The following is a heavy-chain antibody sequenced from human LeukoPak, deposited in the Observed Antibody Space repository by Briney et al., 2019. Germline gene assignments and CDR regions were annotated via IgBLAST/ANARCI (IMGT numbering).Heavy chain of an antibody. V-gene: IGHV3-11*04. D-gene: IGHD3-16*01. CDR3: VRGGWDH. CDR1: GFTFSDYY. J-gene: IGHJ4*02. CDR2: ISNSGKTI. Sequence: PGGSLRLSCTASGFTFSDYYMTWVRQAPGKGLEWISYISNSGKTIFYADSMKGRFTISRDNARNSLFPVVNSLTAEDTAVYFCVRGGWDHWGLGTLVTVSS.